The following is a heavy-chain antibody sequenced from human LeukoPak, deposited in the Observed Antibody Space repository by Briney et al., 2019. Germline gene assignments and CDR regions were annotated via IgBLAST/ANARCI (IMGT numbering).Heavy chain of an antibody. V-gene: IGHV4-38-2*01. J-gene: IGHJ6*03. CDR1: GFSITSGYY. Sequence: SETLSLTCEVSGFSITSGYYWGWIRQTPGKGLEWIGSLSHSGSTYSDPSLKSRVSISLYTSKNQFSLELSSVTAADTAIYYCARLSYDGSGSYYNGGFYYMDVWGKGTTVTVSS. D-gene: IGHD3-10*01. CDR2: LSHSGST. CDR3: ARLSYDGSGSYYNGGFYYMDV.